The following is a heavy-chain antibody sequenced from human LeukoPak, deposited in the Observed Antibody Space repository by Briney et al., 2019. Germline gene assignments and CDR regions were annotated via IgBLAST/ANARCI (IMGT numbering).Heavy chain of an antibody. V-gene: IGHV3-23*01. CDR1: GFTFRSFA. J-gene: IGHJ6*03. CDR3: AKKEGDTYFSWYMDV. CDR2: NIGSGRTT. Sequence: GGSLRLSCAASGFTFRSFAMSWVRQAPGKGLEWVSGNIGSGRTTLYADSVKGRFTIYRDNSKNTLYLQMNSLRAEDTAIYYCAKKEGDTYFSWYMDVWGKETTVTVSS. D-gene: IGHD2-21*01.